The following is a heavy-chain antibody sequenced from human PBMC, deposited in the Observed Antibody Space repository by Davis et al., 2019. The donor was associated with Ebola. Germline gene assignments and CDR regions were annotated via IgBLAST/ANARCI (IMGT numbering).Heavy chain of an antibody. CDR2: IIPIFGTA. D-gene: IGHD2-15*01. CDR3: ARERDYCSGGSCYYYYYYGMDV. V-gene: IGHV1-69*13. CDR1: GGTFSNYA. J-gene: IGHJ6*02. Sequence: SVKVSCKASGGTFSNYAISWVRQAPGQGLEWMGGIIPIFGTANYAQKFQGRVTITADESTSTAYMELSSLRSEDTAVYYCARERDYCSGGSCYYYYYYGMDVWGQGTTVTVSS.